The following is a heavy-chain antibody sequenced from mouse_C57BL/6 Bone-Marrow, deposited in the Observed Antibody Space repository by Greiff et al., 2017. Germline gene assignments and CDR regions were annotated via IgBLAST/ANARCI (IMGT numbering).Heavy chain of an antibody. Sequence: QVQLQQSGAELARPGASVKLSCKASGYTFTSYGISWVKQRPGQGLEWIGEIYPRSGNTYYNEKFKGKATLTADKSSSTAYMELRSLTSEDSAVYFCARSGWFFDYWGQGTTLTVSS. CDR3: ARSGWFFDY. V-gene: IGHV1-81*01. CDR2: IYPRSGNT. CDR1: GYTFTSYG. J-gene: IGHJ2*01. D-gene: IGHD2-3*01.